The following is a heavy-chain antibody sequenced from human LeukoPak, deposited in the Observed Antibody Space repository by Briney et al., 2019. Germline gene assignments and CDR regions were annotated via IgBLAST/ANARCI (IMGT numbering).Heavy chain of an antibody. J-gene: IGHJ5*02. CDR2: IKQDGSEK. V-gene: IGHV3-7*01. D-gene: IGHD5-12*01. Sequence: GGSLRLSCAASRFTFSNYWMSWVRQAPGKGLEWVANIKQDGSEKYYVDSVKGRFTISRDNAKNSLYLQMNSLRAEDTAVYYCARDSNSGWPNWFDPWGQGTLVTVSS. CDR1: RFTFSNYW. CDR3: ARDSNSGWPNWFDP.